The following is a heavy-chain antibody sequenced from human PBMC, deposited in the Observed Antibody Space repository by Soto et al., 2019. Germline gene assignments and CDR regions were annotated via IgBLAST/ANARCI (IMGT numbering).Heavy chain of an antibody. V-gene: IGHV1-24*01. D-gene: IGHD1-1*01. J-gene: IGHJ5*02. Sequence: ASVKVSCEVCGDSLTELSMHWVRQAPGKGLEWMGGFDPEDGETIYAQKFQGRVTMTEDTSTDTAYMELSSLRSEDTAVYYCATKTGTWFDPWGQGTLVTVSS. CDR2: FDPEDGET. CDR3: ATKTGTWFDP. CDR1: GDSLTELS.